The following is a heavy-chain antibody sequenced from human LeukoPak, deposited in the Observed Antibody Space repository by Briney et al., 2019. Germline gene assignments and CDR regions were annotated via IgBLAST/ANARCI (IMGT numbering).Heavy chain of an antibody. CDR3: AREVPRSDYYDSSGYIDY. CDR2: IKQDGSEK. CDR1: GFTFSSYW. Sequence: PGGSLRLSRAASGFTFSSYWMSWVRQAPGKGLEWVANIKQDGSEKYYVDSVKGRFTISRDNAKNSLYLQMNSLRAEDTAVYYCAREVPRSDYYDSSGYIDYWGQGILVTVSS. V-gene: IGHV3-7*01. J-gene: IGHJ4*02. D-gene: IGHD3-22*01.